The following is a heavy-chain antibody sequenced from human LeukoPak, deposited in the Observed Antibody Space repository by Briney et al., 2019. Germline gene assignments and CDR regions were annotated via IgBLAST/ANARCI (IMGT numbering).Heavy chain of an antibody. Sequence: PSETLSLTRTVSGGSISSSSNYWGWIRQPPGKGLEWIGSLFYSGSTYYNPSLKSRVTISVDTSKNQFSLKLSSVTAADTAVYYCARAEATWIQLWSRYWGQGTVVTVSS. CDR3: ARAEATWIQLWSRY. J-gene: IGHJ4*02. CDR1: GGSISSSSNY. V-gene: IGHV4-39*07. D-gene: IGHD5-18*01. CDR2: LFYSGST.